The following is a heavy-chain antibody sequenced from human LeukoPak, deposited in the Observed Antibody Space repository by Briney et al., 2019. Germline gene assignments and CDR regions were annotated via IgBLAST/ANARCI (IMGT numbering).Heavy chain of an antibody. CDR3: AKDRSGSYSQGLDY. D-gene: IGHD1-26*01. V-gene: IGHV3-43*01. J-gene: IGHJ4*02. CDR1: GFTFDHYS. CDR2: ISWDGGST. Sequence: GGSLRLSCAASGFTFDHYSMHWIRQAPGKGLEWVSLISWDGGSTYYADSVKGRFTISRDNSKNTLYLQMNSLRAEDTAVYHCAKDRSGSYSQGLDYWGQGTLVTVSS.